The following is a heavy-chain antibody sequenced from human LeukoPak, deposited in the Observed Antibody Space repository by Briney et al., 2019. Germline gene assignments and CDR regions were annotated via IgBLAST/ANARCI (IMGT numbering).Heavy chain of an antibody. CDR2: IYYSGST. CDR3: AGGSDGYYGY. V-gene: IGHV4-31*03. J-gene: IGHJ4*02. Sequence: SQTLSLTCTVSGGSISSCGYYWSWIRQHPGKGLEWIGYIYYSGSTYYNPSLKSRVTISVDTSKNQFSLKLSSVTAADTAVYYCAGGSDGYYGYWGQGTLVTVSS. D-gene: IGHD3-22*01. CDR1: GGSISSCGYY.